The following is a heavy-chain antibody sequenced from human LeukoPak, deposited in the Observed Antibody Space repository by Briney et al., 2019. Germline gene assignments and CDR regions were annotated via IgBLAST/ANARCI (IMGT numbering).Heavy chain of an antibody. CDR3: ARGVNWFDP. J-gene: IGHJ5*02. Sequence: SETLSLTCAVYGGSFSGSFSDYYWSWIRQPPGKGREWIGEINHSGNTNYNPSLKSRVSISVDTSKNQFSLKVSSVTAADTAVYYCARGVNWFDPWGQGTLVTVSS. CDR1: GGSFSGSFSDYY. CDR2: INHSGNT. V-gene: IGHV4-34*01.